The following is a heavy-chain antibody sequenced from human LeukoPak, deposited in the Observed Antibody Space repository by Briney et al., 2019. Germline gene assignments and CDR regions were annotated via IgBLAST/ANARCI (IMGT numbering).Heavy chain of an antibody. CDR2: INHSGST. CDR1: GGSFSGYY. Sequence: SETLSLTCAVYGGSFSGYYWSWIRQPPGKGLEWIGEINHSGSTNYNPSFKSRVTMSVDMSKNQFSLKLSSVTAADTAIYYCARDFSSSSTVYYYYYMDVWGKGTTVTVSS. CDR3: ARDFSSSSTVYYYYYMDV. V-gene: IGHV4-34*01. D-gene: IGHD6-6*01. J-gene: IGHJ6*03.